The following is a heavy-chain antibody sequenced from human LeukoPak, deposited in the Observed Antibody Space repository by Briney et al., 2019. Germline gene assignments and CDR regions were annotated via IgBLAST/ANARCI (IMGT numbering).Heavy chain of an antibody. CDR1: GGSISNNDYY. Sequence: PSETLSLTCTVSGGSISNNDYYWGWIRQPPGKGLEWIATIFYSGSPYYNPSLKSRVTISVDTFKNQFSLKLNSVTAADTAVYYCSRESGPFSPFGFWGQGTLVSVHS. CDR3: SRESGPFSPFGF. J-gene: IGHJ4*02. CDR2: IFYSGSP. D-gene: IGHD1-26*01. V-gene: IGHV4-39*07.